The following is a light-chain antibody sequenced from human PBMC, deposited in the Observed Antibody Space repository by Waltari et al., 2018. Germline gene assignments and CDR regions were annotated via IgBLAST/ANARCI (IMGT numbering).Light chain of an antibody. V-gene: IGLV2-14*01. CDR1: SSDVGSYNY. CDR2: EVS. Sequence: QSALTQPASVSGSPGQSITISCPGTSSDVGSYNYVSWYQQHPGKAPQLMIYEVSNRPSGLSDRFSGSKSGNTASLTISELQAEDEADYYCSAYAGNDLVIFGGGTKLTVL. J-gene: IGLJ2*01. CDR3: SAYAGNDLVI.